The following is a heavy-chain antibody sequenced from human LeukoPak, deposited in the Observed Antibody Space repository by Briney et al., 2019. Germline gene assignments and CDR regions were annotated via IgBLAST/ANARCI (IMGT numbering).Heavy chain of an antibody. CDR2: IYNDGST. Sequence: QPGGSLRLSCAASGFTVSNKYMNWVRQAPGKGLEWVSIIYNDGSTYYAASVKGRFTISRDNSKNTLYLQMNSLRAEDTAVYYCASPSSGQSFDIWGQGTMVTVSS. V-gene: IGHV3-53*01. CDR3: ASPSSGQSFDI. D-gene: IGHD3-22*01. CDR1: GFTVSNKY. J-gene: IGHJ3*02.